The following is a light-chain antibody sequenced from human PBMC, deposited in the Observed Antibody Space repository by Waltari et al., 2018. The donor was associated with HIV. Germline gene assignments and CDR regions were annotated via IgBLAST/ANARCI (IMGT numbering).Light chain of an antibody. CDR2: DAS. Sequence: SYVLTQPPSVSVAPGQTARITCGGNNIGSKSVHWYQQKPGQAPVLVVYDASDRPSGIPLRFSGSNSGRTASLTISRVDAGDEADYYCQVWDSSSDHTRVFGGGTKLTVL. V-gene: IGLV3-21*02. CDR3: QVWDSSSDHTRV. J-gene: IGLJ2*01. CDR1: NIGSKS.